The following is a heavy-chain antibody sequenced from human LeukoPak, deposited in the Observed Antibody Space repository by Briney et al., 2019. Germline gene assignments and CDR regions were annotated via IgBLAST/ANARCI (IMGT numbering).Heavy chain of an antibody. CDR3: ALIGGDPGY. Sequence: GGSPRLSCAASGFTFSSYTMSWVRQAPGKGLEWVSAISGSGIRTYYADSVKGRFTISRDNSKNTLYLQMKSLRAEDTAVYYCALIGGDPGYWGQGGLVSVSS. J-gene: IGHJ4*02. CDR2: ISGSGIRT. V-gene: IGHV3-23*01. CDR1: GFTFSSYT. D-gene: IGHD3-10*01.